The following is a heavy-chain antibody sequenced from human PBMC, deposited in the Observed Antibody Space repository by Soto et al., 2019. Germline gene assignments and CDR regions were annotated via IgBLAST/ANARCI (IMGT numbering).Heavy chain of an antibody. CDR3: ARDRRKVREYCDF. J-gene: IGHJ4*02. D-gene: IGHD1-26*01. CDR2: ICYDGSNR. V-gene: IGHV3-33*01. CDR1: GFIFSSYG. Sequence: QVQLVESGGGVVQPGRSLRLSCAASGFIFSSYGMRWVRQAPGKGLEWVSVICYDGSNRHYADSVKGRFTISRDNSTKYVYMQMNSLRVADAYVYYCARDRRKVREYCDFWGQGAVVTVSS.